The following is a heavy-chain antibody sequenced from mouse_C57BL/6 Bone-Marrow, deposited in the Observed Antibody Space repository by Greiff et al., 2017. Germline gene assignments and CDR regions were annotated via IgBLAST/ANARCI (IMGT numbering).Heavy chain of an antibody. CDR1: GYAFSSSW. CDR3: ARGLLLLWFAY. CDR2: IYPGDGDT. D-gene: IGHD2-3*01. Sequence: VKLQESGPELVKPGASVKISCKASGYAFSSSWMNWVKQRPGKGLEWIGRIYPGDGDTNYNGKFKGKATLTADKSSSTAYMQLSSLTSEDSAVYFCARGLLLLWFAYWGQGTLVTVSA. V-gene: IGHV1-82*01. J-gene: IGHJ3*01.